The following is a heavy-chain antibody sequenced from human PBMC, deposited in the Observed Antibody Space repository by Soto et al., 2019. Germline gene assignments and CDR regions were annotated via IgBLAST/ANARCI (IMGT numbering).Heavy chain of an antibody. V-gene: IGHV1-58*02. CDR2: IVVGSGNT. Sequence: SVKVSCKASGFTPTISAMQWARQARGQRLEWIGWIVVGSGNTNYAQKFQERVTITSDMSTSTAYLELSSLRSDDMVVFYWAADIGGYYGVLDYWGQGTLVTVS. D-gene: IGHD4-17*01. CDR1: GFTPTISA. CDR3: AADIGGYYGVLDY. J-gene: IGHJ4*02.